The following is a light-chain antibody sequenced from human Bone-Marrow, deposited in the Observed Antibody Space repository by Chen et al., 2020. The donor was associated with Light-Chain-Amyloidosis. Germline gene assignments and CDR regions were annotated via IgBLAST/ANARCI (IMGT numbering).Light chain of an antibody. CDR1: QSVSSN. CDR3: QQRSNWPPIT. Sequence: EIVLTQSPATLSLSPGERATLSYRASQSVSSNLAWYQQKPGQAPRLLIYDASNRATGIPARFSSSGSGTDCTLTISSLEPEDVAVNYCQQRSNWPPITFGQGTRLEIK. CDR2: DAS. V-gene: IGKV3-11*01. J-gene: IGKJ5*01.